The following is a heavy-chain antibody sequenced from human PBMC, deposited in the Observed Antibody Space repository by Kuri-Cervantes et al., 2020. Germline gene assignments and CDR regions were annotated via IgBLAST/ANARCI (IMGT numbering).Heavy chain of an antibody. CDR3: ARGGRDGYNREHFDY. Sequence: SVKVSCKASGGTFSSYAISWVRQAPGQGLEWMGGIIPIFGTANYAQKFQGRVTITADESTSTAYMELSSLRSEDTAVYYCARGGRDGYNREHFDYWGQGTLVTVSS. J-gene: IGHJ4*02. CDR2: IIPIFGTA. V-gene: IGHV1-69*13. CDR1: GGTFSSYA. D-gene: IGHD5-24*01.